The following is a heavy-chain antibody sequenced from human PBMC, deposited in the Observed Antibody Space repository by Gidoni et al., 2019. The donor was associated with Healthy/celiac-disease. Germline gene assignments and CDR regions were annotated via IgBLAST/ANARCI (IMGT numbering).Heavy chain of an antibody. V-gene: IGHV4-39*01. CDR2: IYYSGST. CDR3: ARVDTAMVDFDY. Sequence: QLQLQESGPGLVKPSETLSLTCTVSGGSISSSSYYWGWIRPPPGKGLEWIGSIYYSGSTYYNPSLKSRVTISVDTSKNQFSLKLSSVTAADTAVYYCARVDTAMVDFDYWGQGTLVTVSS. J-gene: IGHJ4*02. CDR1: GGSISSSSYY. D-gene: IGHD5-18*01.